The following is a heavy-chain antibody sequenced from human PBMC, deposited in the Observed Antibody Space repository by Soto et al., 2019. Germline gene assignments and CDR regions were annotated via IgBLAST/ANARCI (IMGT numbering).Heavy chain of an antibody. V-gene: IGHV4-59*01. CDR3: ARGGYGSGSYYMAG. J-gene: IGHJ4*02. CDR2: IYYSGST. CDR1: GGSISSYY. D-gene: IGHD3-10*01. Sequence: QVQLQESGPGLVKPSETLSLTCTVSGGSISSYYWSWIRQPPGKGLDWIGYIYYSGSTNYNPSLNSRVTISVDTSKNQLSLKLSSVTAAATAVYYCARGGYGSGSYYMAGWGQGTLVTVSS.